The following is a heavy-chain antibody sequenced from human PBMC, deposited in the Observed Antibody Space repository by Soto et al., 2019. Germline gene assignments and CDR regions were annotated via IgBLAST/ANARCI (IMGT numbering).Heavy chain of an antibody. V-gene: IGHV4-34*01. Sequence: QVQLQQWGAGLLKPSETLSLTCAVYGGSFSGHSWTWIRQSPGKGLEWIGDINHSGRVNYSPSPKSRVTISLDTSKNQFSLTLSAVPAADTAMYYCSTRAYDTNGYYRFDPWGQGTVVTVSS. CDR3: STRAYDTNGYYRFDP. CDR1: GGSFSGHS. D-gene: IGHD3-22*01. J-gene: IGHJ5*01. CDR2: INHSGRV.